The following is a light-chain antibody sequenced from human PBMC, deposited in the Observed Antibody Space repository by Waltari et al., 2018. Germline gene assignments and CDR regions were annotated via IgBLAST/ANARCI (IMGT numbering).Light chain of an antibody. V-gene: IGLV7-46*01. Sequence: QAVVTQEPSLTVSPGGTVTLTCASSTGAVTSGHFPHWFQQKPGQVTKTLIYDTSKNLSVTAARFTGALVGDKDALTLSGAPPEDEADYYCWGFYSGAWVFGGGTRLTVL. CDR1: TGAVTSGHF. CDR3: WGFYSGAWV. CDR2: DTS. J-gene: IGLJ2*01.